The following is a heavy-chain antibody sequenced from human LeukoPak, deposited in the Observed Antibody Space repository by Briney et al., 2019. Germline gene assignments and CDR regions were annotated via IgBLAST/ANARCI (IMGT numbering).Heavy chain of an antibody. D-gene: IGHD6-13*01. CDR2: IYTSGST. J-gene: IGHJ4*02. Sequence: SETLSLTCTVSGGSISSSSYYWGWIRQPPGKGLEWIGRIYTSGSTNYNPSLKSRVTISVDTSKNQFSLKLSSVTAADTAVYYCASGIAADLYWGQGTLVTVSS. CDR3: ASGIAADLY. CDR1: GGSISSSSYY. V-gene: IGHV4-39*07.